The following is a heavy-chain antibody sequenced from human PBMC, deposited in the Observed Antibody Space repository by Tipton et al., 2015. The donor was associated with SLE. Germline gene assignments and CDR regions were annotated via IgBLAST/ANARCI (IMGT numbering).Heavy chain of an antibody. V-gene: IGHV4-34*01. J-gene: IGHJ2*01. CDR1: GGSFSGYY. CDR3: ARDQGLETVAGSYWYFDL. D-gene: IGHD6-19*01. Sequence: TLSLTCAVYGGSFSGYYWSWIRQPPGKGLEWIGEINHSGSTNYNPSLKSRVTMSIDTSKNQFSLNLSSVTAEDTALYYCARDQGLETVAGSYWYFDLWGRGTLVTVSS. CDR2: INHSGST.